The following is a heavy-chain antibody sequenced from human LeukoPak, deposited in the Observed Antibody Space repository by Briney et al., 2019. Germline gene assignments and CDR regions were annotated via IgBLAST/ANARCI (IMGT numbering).Heavy chain of an antibody. Sequence: SETLSLTCTVSGGSITSSNYYWGWIRQSPEKGLEWIGSVFKTGKTYYNPSLRSRVTMSVDTSKNQFSLRLTAVTATDTAVYYCARIQGEIVVVSAAIGPWGPGTLVSVSS. J-gene: IGHJ5*02. D-gene: IGHD2-2*02. CDR2: VFKTGKT. V-gene: IGHV4-39*01. CDR3: ARIQGEIVVVSAAIGP. CDR1: GGSITSSNYY.